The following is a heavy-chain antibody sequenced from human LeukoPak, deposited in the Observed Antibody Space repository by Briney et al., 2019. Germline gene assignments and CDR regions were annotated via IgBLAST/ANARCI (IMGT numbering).Heavy chain of an antibody. D-gene: IGHD3-22*01. V-gene: IGHV1-18*01. CDR2: ISAYNGNT. CDR3: VRDLGLPYYYDSSGYNLDY. Sequence: ASVKVSCKASGYTFTSYDINWVRQAPGQGLEWMGWISAYNGNTNYAQKLQDRVTMTTDTSTSTAYMELRSLRSDDTAVYYCVRDLGLPYYYDSSGYNLDYWGQGTLVTVFS. CDR1: GYTFTSYD. J-gene: IGHJ4*02.